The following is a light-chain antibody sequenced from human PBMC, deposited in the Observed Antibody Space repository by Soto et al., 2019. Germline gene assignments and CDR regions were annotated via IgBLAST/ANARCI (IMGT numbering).Light chain of an antibody. CDR2: DVS. CDR3: SLYTSSSTLLYV. J-gene: IGLJ1*01. Sequence: QSALTQPASVSGSPGQSITISCTGTSSDVGGYNYVSWYQQHPGKAPKLVIYDVSNRPSGVSNHFSGSKSGNTASLTISGLQAEDEADYYCSLYTSSSTLLYVFGTGTKLTVL. CDR1: SSDVGGYNY. V-gene: IGLV2-14*01.